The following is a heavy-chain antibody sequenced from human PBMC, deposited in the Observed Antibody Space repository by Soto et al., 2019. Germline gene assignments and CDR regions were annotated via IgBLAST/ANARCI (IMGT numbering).Heavy chain of an antibody. Sequence: SETLSLTCTVSGGSMSTYYWSWIRQPPGKGLEWIGYIYYSGSTSYNPSLKSRVTISVDTSKNQFSLKLTSVTAADTAVYYCARLPRSVPYTYFDYWGQGTLVTVSS. D-gene: IGHD2-2*02. CDR1: GGSMSTYY. CDR3: ARLPRSVPYTYFDY. J-gene: IGHJ4*02. CDR2: IYYSGST. V-gene: IGHV4-59*08.